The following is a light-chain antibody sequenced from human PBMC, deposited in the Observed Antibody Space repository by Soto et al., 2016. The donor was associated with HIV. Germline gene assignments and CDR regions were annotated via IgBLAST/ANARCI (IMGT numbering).Light chain of an antibody. J-gene: IGKJ2*01. CDR2: DAS. Sequence: DIQMTQSPSTLSASVGDRVTITCRASQSISSWLAWYQQKPGKAPKSLINDASRLQSGVPSRFSGSGSGTYFTLTISSLQPEDFATYHCQQYANYPNTFGQGTKLEIK. CDR1: QSISSW. CDR3: QQYANYPNT. V-gene: IGKV1-5*01.